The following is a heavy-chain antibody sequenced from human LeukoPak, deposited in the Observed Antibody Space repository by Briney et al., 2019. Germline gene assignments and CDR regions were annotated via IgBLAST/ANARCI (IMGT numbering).Heavy chain of an antibody. CDR2: ISYSGST. CDR1: GGSISGDSISGHY. V-gene: IGHV4-61*08. Sequence: PSEALSLTCTVSGGSISGDSISGHYWSWIRQPPGKGLEWIGYISYSGSTNYSPSLKSRVTISVDTSENQFSLKLTSVTAADTAVYYCARGDPGRFDPWGQGTLVTVSS. CDR3: ARGDPGRFDP. J-gene: IGHJ5*02. D-gene: IGHD5-24*01.